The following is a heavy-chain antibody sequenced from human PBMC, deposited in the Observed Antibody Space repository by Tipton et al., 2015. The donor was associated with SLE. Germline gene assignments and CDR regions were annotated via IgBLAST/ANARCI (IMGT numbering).Heavy chain of an antibody. CDR1: GGSFSGYY. CDR2: INHSGSP. D-gene: IGHD6-13*01. Sequence: TLSLTCAVYGGSFSGYYWSWIRQPPGKGLEWIGEINHSGSPNYNPSLKSRVTISVDTSKNQFSLKLSSVTAADTAVYYCARGRSSWDDWGQGTLVTVSS. V-gene: IGHV4-34*01. J-gene: IGHJ4*02. CDR3: ARGRSSWDD.